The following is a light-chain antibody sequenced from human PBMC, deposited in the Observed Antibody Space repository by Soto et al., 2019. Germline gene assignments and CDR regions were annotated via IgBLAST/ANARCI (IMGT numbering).Light chain of an antibody. CDR3: MQGTHWPIT. J-gene: IGKJ5*01. CDR1: QSLVHSDGIAY. V-gene: IGKV2-30*02. Sequence: DVVMAQSPLSLPVTLGQPASISCRSDQSLVHSDGIAYFSWLQQRPGRSPRRLFYKVSNRDSGVPARFSGSGSGTDFALKSSMVEAEYVGVYCCMQGTHWPITFGQGTRLEIK. CDR2: KVS.